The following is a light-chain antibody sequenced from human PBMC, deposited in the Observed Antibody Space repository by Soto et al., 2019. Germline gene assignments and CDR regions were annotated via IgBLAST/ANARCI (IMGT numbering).Light chain of an antibody. CDR1: QSVRSNY. Sequence: EIVLTQSPGTLSLSPGETATLSCRASQSVRSNYLAWYQQKPGQAPRFLIYDASSRATGIPDRFSGSGSGTDFTLTLSRLEPEDFAAYYCQQYGSSPLTFGGGTKVEI. CDR2: DAS. J-gene: IGKJ4*01. V-gene: IGKV3-20*01. CDR3: QQYGSSPLT.